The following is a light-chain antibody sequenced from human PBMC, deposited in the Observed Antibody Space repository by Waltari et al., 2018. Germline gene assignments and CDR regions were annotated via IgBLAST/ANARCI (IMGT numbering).Light chain of an antibody. CDR1: ESVSGN. CDR2: GTA. V-gene: IGKV3-15*01. Sequence: EIVMTQSPATLSVSPGDRATLSCRASESVSGNLAWYQQKPGQAPRLLIYGTATRATGIPARFSGSGSGTEFTLTISSLQSEDFAVYHCQQYKMWPQTCGQGTKVEIK. CDR3: QQYKMWPQT. J-gene: IGKJ1*01.